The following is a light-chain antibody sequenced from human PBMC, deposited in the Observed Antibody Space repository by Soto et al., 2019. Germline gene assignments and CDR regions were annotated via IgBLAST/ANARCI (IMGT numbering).Light chain of an antibody. CDR1: QDINAF. J-gene: IGKJ1*01. CDR3: LQTYRTPRT. V-gene: IGKV1-39*01. CDR2: AAS. Sequence: DIQMTQSPSSLSASVGDRVTITCRSSQDINAFLNWYQQKPGKAPKLLIYAASSLQSGVPSRFSGSGSGTDFTLTVNSLQPEDFATYYCLQTYRTPRTFGQGTKVEIK.